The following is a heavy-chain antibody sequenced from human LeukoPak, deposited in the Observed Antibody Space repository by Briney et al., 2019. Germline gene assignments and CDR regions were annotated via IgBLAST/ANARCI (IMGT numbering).Heavy chain of an antibody. Sequence: AGGSLRLSCGASGFTFSSYSMNWVRQAPGKGLEWVSSISSSSSYIYYADSVKGRFTISRDNAKNSLYLQMNSLRAEDTAVYYCASESVFGVVIIRSDPWGQGTLVTVSS. D-gene: IGHD3-3*01. CDR2: ISSSSSYI. J-gene: IGHJ5*02. CDR1: GFTFSSYS. CDR3: ASESVFGVVIIRSDP. V-gene: IGHV3-21*01.